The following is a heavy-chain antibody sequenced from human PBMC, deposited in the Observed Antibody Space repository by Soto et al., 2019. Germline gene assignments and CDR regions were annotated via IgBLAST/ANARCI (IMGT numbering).Heavy chain of an antibody. V-gene: IGHV1-18*01. CDR3: ARDWGRGQFLTNKDY. Sequence: QVQLVQSGAEVKKPGASVKVSCKTSGYTFTSCGISWVRQAPGQGLEWMGWIRGYNGNTNYAQKFQGRVTMTTDTSTSTAYMELRSLRSDDTAVYYCARDWGRGQFLTNKDYWGQGTLVTVSS. CDR1: GYTFTSCG. D-gene: IGHD3-9*01. J-gene: IGHJ4*02. CDR2: IRGYNGNT.